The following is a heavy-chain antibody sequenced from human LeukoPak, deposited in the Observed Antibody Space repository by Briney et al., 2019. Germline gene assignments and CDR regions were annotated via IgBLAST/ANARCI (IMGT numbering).Heavy chain of an antibody. CDR1: GGSISSSNW. Sequence: SETLSLTCAVSGGSISSSNWWSWVRQPPGKGLEWIGSIYHSGSTYYNPSLKSRVTISVDTSKNQFSLKLSSVTAADTAVYYCASLNYDILTGSLYYFDYWGQGTLVTVSS. V-gene: IGHV4-4*02. CDR3: ASLNYDILTGSLYYFDY. CDR2: IYHSGST. J-gene: IGHJ4*02. D-gene: IGHD3-9*01.